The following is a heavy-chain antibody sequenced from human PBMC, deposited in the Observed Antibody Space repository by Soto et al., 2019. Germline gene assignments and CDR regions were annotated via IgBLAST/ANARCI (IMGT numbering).Heavy chain of an antibody. J-gene: IGHJ4*02. Sequence: ALSLTCAVSGGSISSSGYSWSWIRQTPGKGLEWIGYIYHSGSTYYNPSLKSRVTISVDRSKNQFSLKLSSVTAADTAVYYCARGQVVAAQHWGQGTLVTVSS. V-gene: IGHV4-30-2*01. CDR3: ARGQVVAAQH. CDR2: IYHSGST. D-gene: IGHD2-15*01. CDR1: GGSISSSGYS.